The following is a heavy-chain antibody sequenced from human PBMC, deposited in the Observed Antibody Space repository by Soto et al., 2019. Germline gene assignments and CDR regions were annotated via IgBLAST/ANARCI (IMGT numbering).Heavy chain of an antibody. CDR2: ISGSGGST. V-gene: IGHV3-23*01. J-gene: IGHJ4*02. Sequence: PGGSLRLSCAASGFTFSSYAMSWVRQAPGKGLEWVSVISGSGGSTYYAESVKGRFTISRDNSKNTLYLQMNSLRPAVMAMYYCSGGVGDAFWGQGTLVTVSS. D-gene: IGHD1-26*01. CDR1: GFTFSSYA. CDR3: SGGVGDAF.